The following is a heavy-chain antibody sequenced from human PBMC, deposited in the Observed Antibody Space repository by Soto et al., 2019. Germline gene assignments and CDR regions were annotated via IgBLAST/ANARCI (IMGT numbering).Heavy chain of an antibody. CDR1: GGSISSYY. J-gene: IGHJ3*02. CDR3: ARLPREYGSGSYCHDAFDI. Sequence: PSETLSLTCTVSGGSISSYYWSWIRQPPGKGLEWIGYIYYSGSTNYNPSLKSRVTISVDTSKNQFSLKLSSVTAADTAVYYCARLPREYGSGSYCHDAFDIWGQGTMVTVSS. D-gene: IGHD3-10*01. V-gene: IGHV4-59*08. CDR2: IYYSGST.